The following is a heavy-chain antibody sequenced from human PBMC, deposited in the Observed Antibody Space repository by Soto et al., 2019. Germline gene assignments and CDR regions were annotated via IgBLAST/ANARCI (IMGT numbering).Heavy chain of an antibody. CDR2: ISGSGGST. V-gene: IGHV3-23*01. Sequence: EVQLLESGGGLVQPGGSLRLSCAASGFTFSSYAMSWVRQAPGKGLEWVSAISGSGGSTYYADSVKGRFTISRDNSKNTLYLQMNSLRAEDTAVYYCAKDSPSNFYYGSGSYSKNDAFDIWGQGTMVTVSS. CDR1: GFTFSSYA. D-gene: IGHD3-10*01. J-gene: IGHJ3*02. CDR3: AKDSPSNFYYGSGSYSKNDAFDI.